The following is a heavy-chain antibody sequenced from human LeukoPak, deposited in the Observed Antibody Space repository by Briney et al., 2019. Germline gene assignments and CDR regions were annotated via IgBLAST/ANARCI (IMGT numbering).Heavy chain of an antibody. CDR3: ARGYSGYDPFDY. J-gene: IGHJ4*02. Sequence: GGSLRLSCAASGFTLSGYAMSWVRQAPGKGLEWVSAISGSGGSTYYADSVKGRFTISRDNSKNTLYLQMNSLRAEDTAVYYCARGYSGYDPFDYWGQGTLVTVSS. D-gene: IGHD5-12*01. V-gene: IGHV3-23*01. CDR1: GFTLSGYA. CDR2: ISGSGGST.